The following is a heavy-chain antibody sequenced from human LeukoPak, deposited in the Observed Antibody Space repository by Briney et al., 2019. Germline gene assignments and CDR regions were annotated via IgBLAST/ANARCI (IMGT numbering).Heavy chain of an antibody. CDR3: ARPSGGYSYGAFDI. J-gene: IGHJ3*02. CDR2: IKEDGSEK. Sequence: GGSLRLSCAASGFTFSSYWMTWVRQAPGKGLEWVANIKEDGSEKWYVNSVKGRFTISRDNAKNSLYLQMNSLRAEDTAVYYCARPSGGYSYGAFDIWGQGTMVTVSS. CDR1: GFTFSSYW. D-gene: IGHD5-18*01. V-gene: IGHV3-7*01.